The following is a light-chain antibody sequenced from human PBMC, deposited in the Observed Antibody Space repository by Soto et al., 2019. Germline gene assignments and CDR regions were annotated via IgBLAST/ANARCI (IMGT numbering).Light chain of an antibody. CDR3: QQYLITPLT. CDR1: QSVSGDY. Sequence: IVLMQSPGNIAMSPCNATTLSCRASQSVSGDYLAWYQSKPGQPPRLLIHGASNRATGIPDRFSGSGSGTDFTLTIGSLQAEDFAVYYCQQYLITPLTFGEGTKVDIK. CDR2: GAS. J-gene: IGKJ1*01. V-gene: IGKV3-20*01.